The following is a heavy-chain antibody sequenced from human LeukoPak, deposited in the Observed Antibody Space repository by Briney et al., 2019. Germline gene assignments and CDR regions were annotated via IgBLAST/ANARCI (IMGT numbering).Heavy chain of an antibody. V-gene: IGHV3-53*01. J-gene: IGHJ4*02. Sequence: GGSLRLSCAASGFTVSSNSMSWVRQAPGKGLEWVSVLYSGGNTYYADSVKGRFTISRDNSKSTLYLQMNSLRTEDTAVYYCARDRSDGFDYWGQGTLVTVSS. CDR1: GFTVSSNS. CDR3: ARDRSDGFDY. CDR2: LYSGGNT.